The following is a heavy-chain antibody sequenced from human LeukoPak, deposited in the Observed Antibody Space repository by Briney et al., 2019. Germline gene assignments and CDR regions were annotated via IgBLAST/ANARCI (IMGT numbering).Heavy chain of an antibody. D-gene: IGHD5-24*01. Sequence: SETLSLTCAVSGGSISSSSYYWGWIRQPPGKGLEWIGYIYYSGSTNYNPSLKSRVTISVDTSKNRFSLKLSSVTAADTAVYYCARGKGDGYNFGAFDIWGQGTMVTVSS. CDR3: ARGKGDGYNFGAFDI. CDR2: IYYSGST. CDR1: GGSISSSSYY. J-gene: IGHJ3*02. V-gene: IGHV4-61*05.